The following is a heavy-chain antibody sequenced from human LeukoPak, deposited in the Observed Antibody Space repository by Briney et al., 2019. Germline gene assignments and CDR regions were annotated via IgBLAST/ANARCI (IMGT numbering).Heavy chain of an antibody. CDR1: RFTFSSYA. CDR2: IGSGGSST. Sequence: GGSLRLSCAASRFTFSSYAMSWVRQAPGKGLEWVSGIGSGGSSTYYADSVKGRFTISRDNSKNTLYLQMNSLRAEDTAVYYCARVTYGDYAPALDYWGQGTLVTVSS. J-gene: IGHJ4*02. CDR3: ARVTYGDYAPALDY. V-gene: IGHV3-23*01. D-gene: IGHD4-17*01.